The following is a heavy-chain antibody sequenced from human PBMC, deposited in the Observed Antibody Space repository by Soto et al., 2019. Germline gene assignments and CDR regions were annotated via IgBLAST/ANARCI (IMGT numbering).Heavy chain of an antibody. CDR2: IYYSGST. CDR1: GGSISSGGYY. J-gene: IGHJ5*02. V-gene: IGHV4-31*01. Sequence: QVQLQESGPGLVKPSQTLSLTCTVSGGSISSGGYYWSWIRQHPGKGLEWIGYIYYSGSTYYNPSLKSLVTISVDTSKNQFSLKLSSVTAADTAVYYCARGLRSIAAAVYWWFDPWGQGTLVTVSS. D-gene: IGHD6-13*01. CDR3: ARGLRSIAAAVYWWFDP.